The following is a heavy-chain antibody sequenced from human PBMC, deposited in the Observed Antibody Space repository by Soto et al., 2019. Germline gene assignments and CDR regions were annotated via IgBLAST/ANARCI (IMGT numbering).Heavy chain of an antibody. V-gene: IGHV3-23*01. CDR2: ISCNGGST. CDR1: GFTFSSYA. J-gene: IGHJ5*02. Sequence: GGSLRLSCAASGFTFSSYAMSWVRQAPGKGPEWVSIISCNGGSTYYADSVKGRFTISRDSSKNTLYLEMNSLRAEDTAVYYCARDGCSGRNCLNLFDPWGQGTLVTVSS. D-gene: IGHD2-15*01. CDR3: ARDGCSGRNCLNLFDP.